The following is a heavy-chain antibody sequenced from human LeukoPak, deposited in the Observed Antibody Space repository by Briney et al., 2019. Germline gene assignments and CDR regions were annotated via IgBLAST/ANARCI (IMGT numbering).Heavy chain of an antibody. CDR2: IIPIFGTA. Sequence: ASVKVSCKVSGYTLTELSMHWVRQAPGKGLEWMGGIIPIFGTANYAQKFQGRVTITADESTSTAYMELSSLRSEDTAVYYCARMQQQLASGAFDIWGQGTMVTVSS. D-gene: IGHD6-13*01. CDR3: ARMQQQLASGAFDI. V-gene: IGHV1-69*13. J-gene: IGHJ3*02. CDR1: GYTLTELS.